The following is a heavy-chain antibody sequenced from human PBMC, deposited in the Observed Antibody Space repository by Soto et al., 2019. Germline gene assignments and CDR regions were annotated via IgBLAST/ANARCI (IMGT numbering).Heavy chain of an antibody. CDR1: GGSFSGYY. CDR3: ASTWGYCSGGSCYWDPDFDY. CDR2: INHSGST. J-gene: IGHJ4*02. V-gene: IGHV4-34*01. D-gene: IGHD2-15*01. Sequence: PSETLSLTCAVYGGSFSGYYWSWIRQPPGKGLEWIGEINHSGSTNYNPSLKSRVTISVDTSKNQFSLKLSSVTAADTAVYYCASTWGYCSGGSCYWDPDFDYWGQGTLVTVSS.